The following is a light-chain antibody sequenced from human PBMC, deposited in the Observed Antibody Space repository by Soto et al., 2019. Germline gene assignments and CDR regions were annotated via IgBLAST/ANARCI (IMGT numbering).Light chain of an antibody. V-gene: IGKV3-20*01. CDR2: DAS. Sequence: EIVLTQSPGTLSLSPGERATLSCRASQSVSSSYLAWYQQKPGQAPRLLISDASNRATGIPDRFSGSGSGTDFTLTISRLEPEDFAVYYCQQYGSSGTFGKGTKVAIK. CDR1: QSVSSSY. CDR3: QQYGSSGT. J-gene: IGKJ1*01.